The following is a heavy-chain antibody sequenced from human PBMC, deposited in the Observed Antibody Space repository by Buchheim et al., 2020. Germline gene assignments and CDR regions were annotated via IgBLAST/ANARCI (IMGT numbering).Heavy chain of an antibody. CDR2: IYHNGAT. CDR1: GDSITSSNW. V-gene: IGHV4-4*02. D-gene: IGHD3-3*01. J-gene: IGHJ4*02. CDR3: ARFDLIPPGPGY. Sequence: QVQLQESGPGLVKPSGTLSVTCVVSGDSITSSNWWSWVRQPPGKGLEWIGEIYHNGATNYNPSFKSRVTMSVDKSKNQFSLRLNSVTAADTAVYYCARFDLIPPGPGYWGQGTL.